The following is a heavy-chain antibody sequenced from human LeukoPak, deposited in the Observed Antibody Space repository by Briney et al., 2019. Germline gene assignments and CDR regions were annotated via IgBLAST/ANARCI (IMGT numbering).Heavy chain of an antibody. CDR3: AKDRTNFFYYLDV. V-gene: IGHV3-30-3*01. CDR1: GFTFNYCA. CDR2: ISSEGDNK. Sequence: PGRSLRLSCAASGFTFNYCATHWVRQAPGKGLEWVASISSEGDNKHYLESVKGRFTISRDNSKNTLYLQMNNLRAEDTAIYYCAKDRTNFFYYLDVWGTGTTVIVSS. J-gene: IGHJ6*03.